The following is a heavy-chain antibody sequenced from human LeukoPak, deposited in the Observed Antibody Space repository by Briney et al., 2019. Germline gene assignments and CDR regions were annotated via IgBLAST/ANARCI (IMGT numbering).Heavy chain of an antibody. J-gene: IGHJ4*02. CDR1: GYTFTGYY. Sequence: GASVKVSCKASGYTFTGYYMHWVRQAPGQGLEWMGWINPNSGGTNYAQKFQGRVTMTRDTSISTAYMELSRLRSDDTAVYYCAAAQPGIAVAVSDYWGQGTLVTVSS. CDR2: INPNSGGT. CDR3: AAAQPGIAVAVSDY. V-gene: IGHV1-2*02. D-gene: IGHD6-19*01.